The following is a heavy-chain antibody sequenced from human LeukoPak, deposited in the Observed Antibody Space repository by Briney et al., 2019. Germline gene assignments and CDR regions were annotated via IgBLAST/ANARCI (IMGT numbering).Heavy chain of an antibody. V-gene: IGHV3-33*06. CDR2: IWYDGSKK. J-gene: IGHJ3*02. CDR3: AKPHYYDSGGSYIAGAFDI. Sequence: PGESLRLSCAASGFTFSTYWMHWVRQAPGKGLEWVAVIWYDGSKKYYADSVKGRFTISRDNSKNTLYLQMNSLRAEDTAVYYCAKPHYYDSGGSYIAGAFDIWGQGTMVTVSS. CDR1: GFTFSTYW. D-gene: IGHD3-22*01.